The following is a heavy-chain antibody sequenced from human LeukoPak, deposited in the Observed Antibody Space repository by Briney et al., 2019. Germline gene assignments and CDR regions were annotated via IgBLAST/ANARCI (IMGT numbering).Heavy chain of an antibody. CDR1: GFTFSSYE. D-gene: IGHD3-3*01. Sequence: GGSLRLSCAASGFTFSSYEMNWVRQAPGKGLEWVSYISSSGSTIYYADSVKGRSTISRDNAENSLYLQMNSLRAEDTAVYYCARDNHYDFWSGYYTGLPQKYNWFDPWGQGTLVTVSS. CDR2: ISSSGSTI. CDR3: ARDNHYDFWSGYYTGLPQKYNWFDP. V-gene: IGHV3-48*03. J-gene: IGHJ5*02.